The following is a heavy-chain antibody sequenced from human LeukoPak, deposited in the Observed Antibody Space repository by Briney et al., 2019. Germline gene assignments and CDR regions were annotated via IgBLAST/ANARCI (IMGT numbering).Heavy chain of an antibody. D-gene: IGHD6-13*01. CDR1: GYTFTSYD. CDR2: MNPNSGNT. CDR3: ARGPIAAAGPYNWFDP. Sequence: ASVKVSCKASGYTFTSYDINWVRQATGQGLEWMGWMNPNSGNTGYAQKFQGRVTMTRNTSISAAYMELSSLRSEDTAVYYCARGPIAAAGPYNWFDPWGQGTLVTVSS. J-gene: IGHJ5*02. V-gene: IGHV1-8*01.